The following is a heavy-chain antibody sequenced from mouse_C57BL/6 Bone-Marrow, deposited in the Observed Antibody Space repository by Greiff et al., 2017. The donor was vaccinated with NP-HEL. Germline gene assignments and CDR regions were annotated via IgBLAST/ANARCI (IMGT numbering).Heavy chain of an antibody. D-gene: IGHD2-10*01. V-gene: IGHV1-7*01. CDR1: GYTFTSYW. J-gene: IGHJ3*01. CDR3: ATSYYGNYVWFAY. CDR2: INPSSGYT. Sequence: VQLQQSGAELAKPGASVKLSCKASGYTFTSYWMHWVKQRPGQGLEWIGYINPSSGYTKYNQKFKDKATLTADKSSSTAYMQLSSLTYEDSAVYYCATSYYGNYVWFAYWGQGTLVTVSA.